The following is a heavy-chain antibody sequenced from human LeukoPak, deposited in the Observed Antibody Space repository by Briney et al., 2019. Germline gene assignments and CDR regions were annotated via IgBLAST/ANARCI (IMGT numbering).Heavy chain of an antibody. Sequence: SGGSLRLSCAASGFTFSDYYMSWIRQPPGKGLEWIGYIYYSGSTNYNPSLKSRVTISVDTSKNQFSLKLSSVTAADTAVYYCARERKYGSGSYRWFDYWGQGTLVTVSS. CDR1: GFTFSDYY. D-gene: IGHD3-10*01. CDR2: IYYSGST. J-gene: IGHJ4*02. CDR3: ARERKYGSGSYRWFDY. V-gene: IGHV4-59*01.